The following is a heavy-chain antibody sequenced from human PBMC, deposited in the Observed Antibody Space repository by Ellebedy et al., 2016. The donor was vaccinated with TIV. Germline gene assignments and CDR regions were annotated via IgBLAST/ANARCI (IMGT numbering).Heavy chain of an antibody. J-gene: IGHJ4*02. CDR2: ISSNGYNI. Sequence: GESLKISCAASGFTFSDYYISWIRQAPGKGLEWVSYISSNGYNIDYADSVKGRFTISRDNAKNSLSLQMNSLRAEDTAIYYCARQYYDILTGYHIDHWGQGTLVTVSS. D-gene: IGHD3-9*01. V-gene: IGHV3-11*01. CDR3: ARQYYDILTGYHIDH. CDR1: GFTFSDYY.